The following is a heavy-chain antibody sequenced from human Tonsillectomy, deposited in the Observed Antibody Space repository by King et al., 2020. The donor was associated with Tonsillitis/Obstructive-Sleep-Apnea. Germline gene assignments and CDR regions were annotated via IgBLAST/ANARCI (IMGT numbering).Heavy chain of an antibody. CDR1: GFTVISNY. J-gene: IGHJ4*02. CDR2: IYSGGST. CDR3: ARKYYDILTGYYEGDYFDY. Sequence: VQLVESGGGLIQPWGSRRLSCAASGFTVISNYMRWVRQAPGKVLEAVAVIYSGGSTYYADSVKVRLTISRDNSQNTLYLQMNSLRAEDTAVYYCARKYYDILTGYYEGDYFDYWGQGTLVTVSS. D-gene: IGHD3-9*01. V-gene: IGHV3-53*01.